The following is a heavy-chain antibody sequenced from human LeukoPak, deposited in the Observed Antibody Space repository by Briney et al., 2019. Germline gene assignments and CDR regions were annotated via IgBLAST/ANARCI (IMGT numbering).Heavy chain of an antibody. D-gene: IGHD5-12*01. CDR2: IYHSGST. V-gene: IGHV4-38-2*02. Sequence: SETLSLTCTVSGYSISSGYYWGWIRQPPGKGLEWIGSIYHSGSTYYNPSLKSRVTISVDTSKNQFSLKLSSVTAADTAVYYCAREAVATINEDVNGYDYWGQGTLVTVSS. CDR3: AREAVATINEDVNGYDY. J-gene: IGHJ4*02. CDR1: GYSISSGYY.